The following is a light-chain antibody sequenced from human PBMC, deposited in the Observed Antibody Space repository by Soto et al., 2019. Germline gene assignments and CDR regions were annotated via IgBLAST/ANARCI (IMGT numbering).Light chain of an antibody. J-gene: IGKJ5*01. CDR2: GTS. Sequence: EIVLTQSPGTLSLSPGERATLSCRASQSVSSSYLAWYQQKPGQAPRLLIYGTSGRATGIPSRFSGSGSGTDFTLTISRLEPEDFAVYYCQQDGSSPPVTFGQGTRLEIK. V-gene: IGKV3-20*01. CDR1: QSVSSSY. CDR3: QQDGSSPPVT.